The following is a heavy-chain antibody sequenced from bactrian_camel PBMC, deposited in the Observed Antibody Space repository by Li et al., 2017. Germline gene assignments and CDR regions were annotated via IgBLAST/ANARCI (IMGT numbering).Heavy chain of an antibody. CDR3: AATSWVGHSNCGAYQYTY. Sequence: HVQLVESGGGSVQAGGSLRRSCAASEYTYSSNCMGWFRQAPGKAREGVAYTGSDGSTSYADSVKGRFTISQDDAKNTLYLQMNSAKPEDTAMYYCAATSWVGHSNCGAYQYTYWGQGTQVTVS. J-gene: IGHJ4*01. V-gene: IGHV3S55*01. CDR2: TGSDGST. D-gene: IGHD8*01. CDR1: EYTYSSNC.